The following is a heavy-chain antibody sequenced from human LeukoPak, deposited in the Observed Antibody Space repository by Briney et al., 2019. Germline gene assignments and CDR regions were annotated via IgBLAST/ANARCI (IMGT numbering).Heavy chain of an antibody. J-gene: IGHJ4*02. D-gene: IGHD3-22*01. CDR3: ARPDYYDSSGYPY. CDR2: ISYDGSNK. Sequence: GGSLRLSCAASGFTFSSYAMHWVRQAPGKGLEWVAVISYDGSNKYYAASVKGRFTISRDNSKNTLYLQMNSLRAEDTAVYYCARPDYYDSSGYPYWGQGTLVTVSS. CDR1: GFTFSSYA. V-gene: IGHV3-30-3*01.